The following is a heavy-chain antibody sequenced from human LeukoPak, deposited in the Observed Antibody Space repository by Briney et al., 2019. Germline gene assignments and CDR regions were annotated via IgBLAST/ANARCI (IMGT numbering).Heavy chain of an antibody. D-gene: IGHD5-12*01. J-gene: IGHJ4*02. CDR1: GYTFTNYG. CDR2: ISGHQGNT. Sequence: ASVKVSCKASGYTFTNYGITWVRQAPGQGLEWMGWISGHQGNTKYAQNFQGRVTMAIDTSTSTAYMDLRSLRSDDTAIYFCARSDLATITAGPFEYWGQGTLVAVSS. V-gene: IGHV1-18*01. CDR3: ARSDLATITAGPFEY.